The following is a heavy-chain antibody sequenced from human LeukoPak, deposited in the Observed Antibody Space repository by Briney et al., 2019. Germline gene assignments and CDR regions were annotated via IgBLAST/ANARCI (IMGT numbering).Heavy chain of an antibody. D-gene: IGHD2-2*01. V-gene: IGHV4-31*03. CDR2: IYYSGST. CDR1: GGSISNGAYY. CDR3: ARGGYCSSTSCYWPHFDY. Sequence: SQTLSLTCTVSGGSISNGAYYWSWIRQHPGKGLEWIGYIYYSGSTYYNPSLRSRVTISVDTSKNQFSLKLSSVTAADTAVYYCARGGYCSSTSCYWPHFDYWGQGTLATVSS. J-gene: IGHJ4*02.